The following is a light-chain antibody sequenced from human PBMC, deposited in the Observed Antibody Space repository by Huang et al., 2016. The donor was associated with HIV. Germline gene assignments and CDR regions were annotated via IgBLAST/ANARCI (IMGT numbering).Light chain of an antibody. V-gene: IGKV1-5*03. Sequence: DIQMTQSPSTLSASVGDRVTITCRASQNINTWLAGYQQKPGKAPDLLIYRASSLQVGVPSRFTGSVSGTEFTLTITSLQPDDRGTYYCQQYNTYLYTFGQGTKLEI. J-gene: IGKJ2*01. CDR2: RAS. CDR3: QQYNTYLYT. CDR1: QNINTW.